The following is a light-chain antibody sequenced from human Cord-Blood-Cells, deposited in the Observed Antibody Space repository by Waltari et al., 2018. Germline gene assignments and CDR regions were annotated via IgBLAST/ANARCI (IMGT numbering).Light chain of an antibody. Sequence: EIVLTQSPGTLSMSPGERATLTCRASQSVSSSYLAWYQQKPGQAPRLLIYGASIRATGIRDRFSVSGSGTDFTLTISRLEPEDFAVYYCQQYGSSRTFGQGTKVEIK. CDR1: QSVSSSY. CDR3: QQYGSSRT. V-gene: IGKV3-20*01. CDR2: GAS. J-gene: IGKJ1*01.